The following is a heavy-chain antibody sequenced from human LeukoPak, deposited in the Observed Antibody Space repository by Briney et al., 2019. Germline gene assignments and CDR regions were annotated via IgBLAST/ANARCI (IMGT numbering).Heavy chain of an antibody. CDR1: GGSISSYY. CDR2: IYTSGST. J-gene: IGHJ4*02. Sequence: SETLSLTCTVSGGSISSYYWSWIRQPAGKGLEWIGRIYTSGSTNYNPSLKSRVTMSVDTSKNRFSLKLSSVTAADTAVYYCARVGLTYFEWLFDYWGQGTLVTVSS. V-gene: IGHV4-4*07. CDR3: ARVGLTYFEWLFDY. D-gene: IGHD3-9*01.